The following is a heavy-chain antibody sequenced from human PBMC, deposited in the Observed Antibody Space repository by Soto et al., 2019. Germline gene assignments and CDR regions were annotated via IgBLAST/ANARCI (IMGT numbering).Heavy chain of an antibody. Sequence: QITLKESGPTLVQPTQTLTLTCSFSGFSLITTGAGVGWIRQPPGKAPEWLALIYWDGEKRYSPALKSRLTITKYISKNQVVLTMTNMDPVDTATYYCARRQSIMIRGANAFDIWGQGTFLSVSS. CDR3: ARRQSIMIRGANAFDI. V-gene: IGHV2-5*02. J-gene: IGHJ3*02. CDR1: GFSLITTGAG. D-gene: IGHD3-10*01. CDR2: IYWDGEK.